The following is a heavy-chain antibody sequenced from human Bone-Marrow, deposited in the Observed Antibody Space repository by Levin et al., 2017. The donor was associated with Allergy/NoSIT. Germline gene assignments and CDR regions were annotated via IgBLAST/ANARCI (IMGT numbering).Heavy chain of an antibody. D-gene: IGHD1-26*01. Sequence: RSQTLSLTCTVSGGSITRGDNYWNWLRQSPGKAPEWIGHIYHSGADYYNPSLKTRLTISVDTSQNQFYLNLSSVTYADTAVYFCARLSAVRDVFDVWGRGILVTVSS. CDR2: IYHSGAD. CDR3: ARLSAVRDVFDV. CDR1: GGSITRGDNY. J-gene: IGHJ3*01. V-gene: IGHV4-30-4*01.